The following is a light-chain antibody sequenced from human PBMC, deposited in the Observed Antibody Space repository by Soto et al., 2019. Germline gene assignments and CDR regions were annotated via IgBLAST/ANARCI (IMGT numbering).Light chain of an antibody. Sequence: ELVLTQSPATLSLSAGERATLSRMASQSVGTFFAWYQQKPGQAPRLIIYDASNRATGIPARFSGSGSGTAFTLTISSLEPEDFALYYCQQCYNWPQWTFGQGTQVDNK. CDR2: DAS. J-gene: IGKJ1*01. V-gene: IGKV3-11*01. CDR1: QSVGTF. CDR3: QQCYNWPQWT.